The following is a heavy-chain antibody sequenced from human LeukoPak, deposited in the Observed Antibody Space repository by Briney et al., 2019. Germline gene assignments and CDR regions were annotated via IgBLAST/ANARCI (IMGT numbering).Heavy chain of an antibody. CDR3: ARALYDSSGYYYGTFDY. CDR2: TYYRSKWYN. Sequence: SQTLSLTCAISGDSVSSNSAAWNWIRQSPSRGLEWLGRTYYRSKWYNDYAVSVKSRITINPDTSKNQFSLQLNSVTPEDTAVCYCARALYDSSGYYYGTFDYWGQGTLVTVSS. D-gene: IGHD3-22*01. CDR1: GDSVSSNSAA. V-gene: IGHV6-1*01. J-gene: IGHJ4*02.